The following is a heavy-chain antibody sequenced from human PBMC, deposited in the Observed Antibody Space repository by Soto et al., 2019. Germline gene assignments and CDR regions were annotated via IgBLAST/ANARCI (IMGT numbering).Heavy chain of an antibody. V-gene: IGHV3-21*01. CDR2: ISSSSSYI. CDR1: GFTFSSYS. D-gene: IGHD4-17*01. J-gene: IGHJ2*01. Sequence: EVQLVESGGGLVKPGGSLRRSCAASGFTFSSYSMNWVRQAPGKGLDLVSSISSSSSYIYYAVSVKGRFTISRDNAKNSLYQQMNSVRDEDTAVYYCARDRSRGDYAQWWYFALWGRGTLVTVSS. CDR3: ARDRSRGDYAQWWYFAL.